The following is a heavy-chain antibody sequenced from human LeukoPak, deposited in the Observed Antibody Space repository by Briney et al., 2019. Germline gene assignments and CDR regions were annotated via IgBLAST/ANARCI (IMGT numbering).Heavy chain of an antibody. D-gene: IGHD3-10*01. V-gene: IGHV4-34*01. Sequence: SETLSLTCAVYGGSFSGYYWSWIRQPPGKGLEWIGEINHSGSTNYNPSLKSRVTISVDTSKNQFSLKLSSVTAADTAVYYCARRDYYYFDYWGQGTLVTVSS. CDR1: GGSFSGYY. CDR2: INHSGST. CDR3: ARRDYYYFDY. J-gene: IGHJ4*02.